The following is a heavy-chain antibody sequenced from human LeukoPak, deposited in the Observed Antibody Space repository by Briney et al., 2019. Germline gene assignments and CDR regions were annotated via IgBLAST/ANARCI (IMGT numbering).Heavy chain of an antibody. CDR2: IKSKTDGGTT. CDR3: TTDRGVTYYDILTGKPDVDY. CDR1: GFTFSNAW. D-gene: IGHD3-9*01. V-gene: IGHV3-15*01. J-gene: IGHJ4*02. Sequence: PGGSLRLSCAASGFTFSNAWMSWVRQAPGKGLEWVGRIKSKTDGGTTDYAAPVKGRFTISRDDSKNTLYLQMNSLKTEDTAVYYCTTDRGVTYYDILTGKPDVDYWGQGTLVTVSS.